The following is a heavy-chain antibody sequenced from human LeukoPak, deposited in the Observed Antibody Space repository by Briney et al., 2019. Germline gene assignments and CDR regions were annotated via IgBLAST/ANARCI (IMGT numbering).Heavy chain of an antibody. CDR2: ISSNGGST. J-gene: IGHJ4*02. CDR1: GFIFSNYA. D-gene: IGHD6-19*01. CDR3: ARVFPHSTGCLDY. V-gene: IGHV3-64*01. Sequence: GGSLRLSCAGSGFIFSNYAMHWVRQAPGKGLEYVSAISSNGGSTYYVNSVKGRFTISRDNSKNTLYLQMGSLRPEDMAVYYCARVFPHSTGCLDYWGQGTLVTVPS.